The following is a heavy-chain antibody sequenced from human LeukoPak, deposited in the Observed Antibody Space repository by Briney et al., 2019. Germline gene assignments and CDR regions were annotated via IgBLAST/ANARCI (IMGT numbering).Heavy chain of an antibody. D-gene: IGHD5-18*01. Sequence: PGGSLRLSCAASGFSFSSYTMNWVRQAPGKGLEWLSYITSSSSTTYYADSVKGRFTISRDNAKNSLYLQMSRLRAEDTAIYHGARDERHVDTAMSFDLWGRGTLVTVSS. J-gene: IGHJ2*01. CDR3: ARDERHVDTAMSFDL. CDR1: GFSFSSYT. CDR2: ITSSSSTT. V-gene: IGHV3-48*01.